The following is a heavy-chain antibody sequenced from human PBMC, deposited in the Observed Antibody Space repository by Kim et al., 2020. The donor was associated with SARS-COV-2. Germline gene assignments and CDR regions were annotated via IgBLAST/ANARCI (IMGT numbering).Heavy chain of an antibody. CDR3: ARLVNIAVAGYFDY. CDR1: GFTVSSNY. D-gene: IGHD6-19*01. V-gene: IGHV3-66*01. J-gene: IGHJ4*02. Sequence: GGSLRLSCAASGFTVSSNYMSWVRQAPGKGLEWVSVIYSGGSTYYADSVKGRFTISRDNSKNTLYLQMNSLRAEDTAVYYCARLVNIAVAGYFDYWGQGTLVTVSS. CDR2: IYSGGST.